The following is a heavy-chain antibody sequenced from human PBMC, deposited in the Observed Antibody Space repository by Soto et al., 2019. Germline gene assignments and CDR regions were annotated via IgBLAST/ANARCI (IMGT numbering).Heavy chain of an antibody. CDR1: GCAINSTVYY. J-gene: IGHJ6*02. CDR2: SNYGGPT. V-gene: IGHV4-39*01. Sequence: SETLSLTCTVSGCAINSTVYYWGWIRQPPGKGLEWIGSSNYGGPTYYSPSLQSRVTISLDTAKNHFSLNLRSVTAADTAVYYCARHGAYSTSVYYYYGMDVWGQGTTVTVSS. CDR3: ARHGAYSTSVYYYYGMDV. D-gene: IGHD6-13*01.